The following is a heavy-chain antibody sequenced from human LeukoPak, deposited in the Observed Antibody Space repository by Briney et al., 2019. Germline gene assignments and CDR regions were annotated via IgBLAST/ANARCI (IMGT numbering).Heavy chain of an antibody. V-gene: IGHV6-1*01. J-gene: IGHJ4*02. CDR1: GDSVSSNSAT. D-gene: IGHD3-22*01. CDR3: ARGNRYYYDSSGYFPTTKFDY. CDR2: TFYSSKWYS. Sequence: SQTLSLTCAISGDSVSSNSATWTWIRQSPSRGLEWLGRTFYSSKWYSDYALSVKSRITINPDTSKNQFSLQLNSVTPEDTAAYYCARGNRYYYDSSGYFPTTKFDYWGQGTLVTVSS.